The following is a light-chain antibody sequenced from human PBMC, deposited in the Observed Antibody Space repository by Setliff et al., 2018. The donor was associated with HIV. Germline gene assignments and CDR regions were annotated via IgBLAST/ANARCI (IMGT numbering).Light chain of an antibody. V-gene: IGLV2-11*01. CDR2: YVS. CDR1: HSDVGGYNY. CDR3: CSYAGSYTYV. J-gene: IGLJ1*01. Sequence: QSALTQPRSVSGSPGQSGTISCTGTHSDVGGYNYVSCYQQHPGKAPKIMIYYVSTRPSGVPDRFSVSKSGNTASLTISGLQTGDEADYYCCSYAGSYTYVFGTGTKVTVL.